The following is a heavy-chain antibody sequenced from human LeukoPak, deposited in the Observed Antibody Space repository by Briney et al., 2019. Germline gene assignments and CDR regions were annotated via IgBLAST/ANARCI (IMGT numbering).Heavy chain of an antibody. CDR1: GDSINSGTSY. Sequence: SETLSLTCTVSGDSINSGTSYWSWIRQPAGKGLDWIGRIYTTGNTNYNPSLWRRVTISIDTSKNQFSLKLSSVTAADTAVYYCARIHDSSGYYFDYWGQGTLVTVSS. CDR3: ARIHDSSGYYFDY. V-gene: IGHV4-61*02. J-gene: IGHJ4*02. CDR2: IYTTGNT. D-gene: IGHD3-22*01.